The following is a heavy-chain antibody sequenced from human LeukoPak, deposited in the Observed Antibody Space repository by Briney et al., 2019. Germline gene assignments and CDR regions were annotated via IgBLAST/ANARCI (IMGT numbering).Heavy chain of an antibody. J-gene: IGHJ4*02. D-gene: IGHD1-26*01. V-gene: IGHV5-51*01. Sequence: GESLKISCKGSGYRFTNYWIGWVRQMPGKGLEWMGIIYPGDSETRYSPSFQGQVTISADKSISTAYLQWSSLKASNTAMYYCARRRDLYSGSYYPFDYWGQGTLVTVSS. CDR2: IYPGDSET. CDR3: ARRRDLYSGSYYPFDY. CDR1: GYRFTNYW.